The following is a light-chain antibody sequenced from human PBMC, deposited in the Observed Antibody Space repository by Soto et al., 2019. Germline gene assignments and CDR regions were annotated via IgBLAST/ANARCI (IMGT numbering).Light chain of an antibody. CDR3: QQGNSCPIT. Sequence: DIQMALFPSSLSSSVVDRFTIALRASQVISSWLAWYQKKPGKAPNLLIYAASSLQSGVPSRFSGSESGTDFTLTISSLEPEDCAIYFCQQGNSCPITFGQGTRVEI. V-gene: IGKV1-12*01. CDR2: AAS. CDR1: QVISSW. J-gene: IGKJ5*01.